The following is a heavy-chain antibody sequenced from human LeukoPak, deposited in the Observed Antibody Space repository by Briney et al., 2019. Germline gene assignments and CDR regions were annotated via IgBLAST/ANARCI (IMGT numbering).Heavy chain of an antibody. D-gene: IGHD3-22*01. CDR3: ARGLSGGYYNY. Sequence: SETLSLTCAVYGGSFSGYYWSWIRQPPGKGLEWIGEINHSGSTNYNPSLKSRVTISVDTSKNQFSLKLSSVTAADTAVYYCARGLSGGYYNYWGQGTLVTVSS. CDR2: INHSGST. V-gene: IGHV4-34*01. J-gene: IGHJ4*02. CDR1: GGSFSGYY.